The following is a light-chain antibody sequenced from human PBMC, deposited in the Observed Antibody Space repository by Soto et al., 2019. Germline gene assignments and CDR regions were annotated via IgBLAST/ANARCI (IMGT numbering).Light chain of an antibody. CDR2: GAS. CDR3: QQYNNWPIT. CDR1: QSVSSY. Sequence: EIVLTQSPATLSLSPGERATLSCRASQSVSSYLAWYQQKPGQAPRLLIYGASPRASGIPARFSGSGSGTEFALTISSLQSEDFAVYYCQQYNNWPITFGQGTRLEIK. V-gene: IGKV3-15*01. J-gene: IGKJ5*01.